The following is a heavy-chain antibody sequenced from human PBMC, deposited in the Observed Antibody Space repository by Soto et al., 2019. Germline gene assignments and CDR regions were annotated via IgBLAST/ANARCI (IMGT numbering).Heavy chain of an antibody. CDR3: ASGIAAAGVDY. CDR1: GYTFTSYG. D-gene: IGHD6-13*01. V-gene: IGHV1-18*01. J-gene: IGHJ4*02. CDR2: ISAYIGNT. Sequence: ATLKVSCKASGYTFTSYGISWVRQAPGQGLEWMGWISAYIGNTNYAQKLQGRVTMTTDTSTSTAYMELRSLRSDDTAVYYCASGIAAAGVDYWGQGTLVTVSS.